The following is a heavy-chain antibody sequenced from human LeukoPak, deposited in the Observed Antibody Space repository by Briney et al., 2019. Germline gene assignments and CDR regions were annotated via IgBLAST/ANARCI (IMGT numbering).Heavy chain of an antibody. J-gene: IGHJ3*02. CDR1: GYTFTSYG. Sequence: SVKVSCKASGYTFTSYGISWVRQAPGQGLEWMGWISAYNGNTNYAQKLQGRDTMTTDTSTSTAYMELRSLRSDDTAVYYCARVVLRYFADAFDIWGQGTMVTVSS. D-gene: IGHD3-9*01. CDR2: ISAYNGNT. V-gene: IGHV1-18*01. CDR3: ARVVLRYFADAFDI.